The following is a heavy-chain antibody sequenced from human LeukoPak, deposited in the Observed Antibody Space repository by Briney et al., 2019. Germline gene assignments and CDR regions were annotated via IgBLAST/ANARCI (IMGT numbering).Heavy chain of an antibody. CDR2: IIPILGIA. D-gene: IGHD6-13*01. CDR3: ARGAYSSSWYWFDP. CDR1: GGTFSSYA. Sequence: ASVKVSCKASGGTFSSYAISWVRQAPGQGLEWTGRIIPILGIANYAQKFQGRVTITADKSTSTAYMELSSLRSEDTAVYYCARGAYSSSWYWFDPWGQGTLVTVSS. J-gene: IGHJ5*02. V-gene: IGHV1-69*04.